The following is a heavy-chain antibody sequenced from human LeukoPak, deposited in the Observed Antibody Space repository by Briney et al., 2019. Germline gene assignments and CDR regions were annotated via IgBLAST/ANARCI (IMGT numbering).Heavy chain of an antibody. J-gene: IGHJ4*02. CDR2: ISGSGGST. CDR3: AKDEKAWGYFDY. D-gene: IGHD3-16*01. CDR1: GFTFSSYA. V-gene: IGHV3-23*01. Sequence: GGSLRLSCAASGFTFSSYAMSWVRQAPGKGLEWVSAISGSGGSTYYADSVKGWFTISRDNSKNTLYLQMNSLRAEDTAVYYCAKDEKAWGYFDYWGQGTLVTVSS.